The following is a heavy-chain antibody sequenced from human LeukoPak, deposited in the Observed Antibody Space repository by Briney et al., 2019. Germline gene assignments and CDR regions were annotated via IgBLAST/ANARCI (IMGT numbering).Heavy chain of an antibody. CDR3: ARGGRYYDSSGCFDY. D-gene: IGHD3-22*01. CDR1: GGSISSGGYS. CDR2: IYHSGST. Sequence: SETLSLTCAVSGGSISSGGYSWSWIRQPPGKGLEWIGYIYHSGSTYFNPSLKSRVTISVDRSKNQFSLKLSSVTAADTAVYYCARGGRYYDSSGCFDYWGQGTLVTVSS. V-gene: IGHV4-30-2*01. J-gene: IGHJ4*02.